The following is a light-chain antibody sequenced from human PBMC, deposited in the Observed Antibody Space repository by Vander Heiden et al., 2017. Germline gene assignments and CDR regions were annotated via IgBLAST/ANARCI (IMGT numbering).Light chain of an antibody. J-gene: IGLJ3*02. V-gene: IGLV1-51*02. CDR1: NSNIGHHY. CDR2: EYN. Sequence: QSVLTQPPSVSAAPGQKVTISCSGSNSNIGHHYVAWYQHLPGTAPKLLIYEYNLRPSGIPDRFSGSRSDTSAALAITGLQTGDEADYYCGSWDSSLSAYVFGGGTKLTVL. CDR3: GSWDSSLSAYV.